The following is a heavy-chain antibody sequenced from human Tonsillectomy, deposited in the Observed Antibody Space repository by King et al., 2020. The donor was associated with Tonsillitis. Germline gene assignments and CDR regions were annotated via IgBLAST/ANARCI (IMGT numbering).Heavy chain of an antibody. CDR3: ARDIRLYHYESSGADAFDT. V-gene: IGHV4-59*01. D-gene: IGHD3-22*01. CDR1: GGSISNYY. CDR2: IYYSGST. J-gene: IGHJ3*02. Sequence: VQLQESGPGLVKPSETLSLTCNVSGGSISNYYWSWIRQPPGKGLEWIGYIYYSGSTNYNPSLKSRVTISADTSKNQFSLKLSSVTAADTAVYYCARDIRLYHYESSGADAFDTWGQGTMVTVSS.